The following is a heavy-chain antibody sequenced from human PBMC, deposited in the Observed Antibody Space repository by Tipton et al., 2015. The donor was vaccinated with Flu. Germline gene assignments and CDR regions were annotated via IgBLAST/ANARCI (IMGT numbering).Heavy chain of an antibody. V-gene: IGHV4-61*02. Sequence: TLSLTCSVSGGSVRSSSYYWSWIRQPAGKALEWIGRIYSTGMTKYNTSLKSQVTISLDTSKNQFSLRLKAVTAADTAVYFCARERLGEYNSAGYPDSWGQGTLVTVSP. CDR3: ARERLGEYNSAGYPDS. J-gene: IGHJ4*02. D-gene: IGHD3-22*01. CDR2: IYSTGMT. CDR1: GGSVRSSSYY.